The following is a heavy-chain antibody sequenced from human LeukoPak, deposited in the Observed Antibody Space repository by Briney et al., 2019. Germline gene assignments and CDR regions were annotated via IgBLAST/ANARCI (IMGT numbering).Heavy chain of an antibody. V-gene: IGHV3-21*01. CDR1: GFTVSSSY. Sequence: GGSLRLSCAASGFTVSSSYMTWVRQPPGKGLEWVSSISSSSSYIYYADSVKGRFTISRDNAKNSLYLQMNSLRAEDTAVYYCARDPSEWEMVSWGQGTLVTVSS. CDR3: ARDPSEWEMVS. D-gene: IGHD1-26*01. CDR2: ISSSSSYI. J-gene: IGHJ4*02.